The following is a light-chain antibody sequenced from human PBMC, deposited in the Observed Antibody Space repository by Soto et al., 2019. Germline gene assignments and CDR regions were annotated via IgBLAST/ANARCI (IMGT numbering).Light chain of an antibody. CDR2: AAS. CDR3: QQYASSPRT. Sequence: EIEMTQSPATLSVSPGERVTLSYGASQSVSGNLAWYQQKPGQAPRLLIYAASTRATGIPARFSGSGTGTDFTLTISRLEPEDFAVYYCQQYASSPRTFGQGTKVDIK. CDR1: QSVSGN. V-gene: IGKV3-15*01. J-gene: IGKJ1*01.